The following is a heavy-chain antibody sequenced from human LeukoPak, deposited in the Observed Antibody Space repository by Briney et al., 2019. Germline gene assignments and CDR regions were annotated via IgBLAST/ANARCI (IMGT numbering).Heavy chain of an antibody. V-gene: IGHV1-69*05. CDR2: IIPIFGTA. D-gene: IGHD4-23*01. J-gene: IGHJ4*02. CDR1: RGTFSSYA. Sequence: ASVKVSCKDSRGTFSSYATRWVRPAPRQRLEWMGVIIPIFGTANYAQKFQGRVTITTDESTSTAYMELSSLRSEDTAVYYCARYRATYGGNSFDYWGQGTLVTVSS. CDR3: ARYRATYGGNSFDY.